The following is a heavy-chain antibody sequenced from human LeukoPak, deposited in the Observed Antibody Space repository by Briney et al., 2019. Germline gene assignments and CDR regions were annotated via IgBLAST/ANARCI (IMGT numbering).Heavy chain of an antibody. D-gene: IGHD5/OR15-5a*01. Sequence: SETLSLTCTVPGGSISSYYWSWIRQPAGKGLEWIGRIYTSGSTNYNPSLKSRVTMSVDTSKNQFSLKLSSVTAADTAVYYCARGIKGGVYPNWFDPWGQGTLVTVSS. V-gene: IGHV4-4*07. CDR3: ARGIKGGVYPNWFDP. J-gene: IGHJ5*02. CDR2: IYTSGST. CDR1: GGSISSYY.